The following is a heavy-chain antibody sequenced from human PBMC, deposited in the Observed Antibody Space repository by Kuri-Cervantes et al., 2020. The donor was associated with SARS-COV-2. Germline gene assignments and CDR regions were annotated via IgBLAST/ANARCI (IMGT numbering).Heavy chain of an antibody. CDR1: GFTFSSYA. V-gene: IGHV3-30-3*01. CDR2: ISYDGSNK. D-gene: IGHD6-13*01. J-gene: IGHJ4*02. Sequence: GESLKISCAASGFTFSSYAMHWVRQAPGKGLEWVAVISYDGSNKYYADSVKGRFTISRDNSKNSLYLQMNSLRAEDTAVYYCAREVAAAGYWGQGTLVTVSS. CDR3: AREVAAAGY.